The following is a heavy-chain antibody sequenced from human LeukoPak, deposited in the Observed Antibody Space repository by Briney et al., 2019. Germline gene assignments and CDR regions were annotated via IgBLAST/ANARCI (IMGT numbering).Heavy chain of an antibody. CDR3: ARSSLYSSSWYEPPSLGEDY. V-gene: IGHV1-69*01. J-gene: IGHJ4*02. D-gene: IGHD6-13*01. CDR2: IIPIFGTA. Sequence: SVKVSCKASGGTFSSYAISWVRQAPGQGLEWMGGIIPIFGTANYAQKFQGRVTITADESTSIAYMELSSLRSEDTAVYYCARSSLYSSSWYEPPSLGEDYWGQGTLVTVSS. CDR1: GGTFSSYA.